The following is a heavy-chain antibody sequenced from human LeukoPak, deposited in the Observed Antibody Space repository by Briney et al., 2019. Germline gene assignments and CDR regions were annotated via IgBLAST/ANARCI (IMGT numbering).Heavy chain of an antibody. V-gene: IGHV3-13*01. J-gene: IGHJ4*02. Sequence: GGSLRLSCAASGFTFSSYDMHWVRQVTGKGLEWVSAIGTAGDTYYPGSVKGRFTISREDAQNSLSLQMNSLRAGDTAVYYCARAGSSGWYYDYWGQGTLVTVRS. CDR2: IGTAGDT. CDR1: GFTFSSYD. D-gene: IGHD6-19*01. CDR3: ARAGSSGWYYDY.